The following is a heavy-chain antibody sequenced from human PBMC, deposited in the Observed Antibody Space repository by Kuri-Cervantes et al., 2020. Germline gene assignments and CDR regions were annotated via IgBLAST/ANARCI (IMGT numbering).Heavy chain of an antibody. D-gene: IGHD1-14*01. CDR1: GGSISSYY. CDR2: IYYSGST. J-gene: IGHJ3*02. CDR3: ARAPGDAFDI. Sequence: SETLSLTCTVSGGSISSYYWSWIRQPLGKGPEWIGYIYYSGSTYYNPSLKSRVTISVDTSKNQFSLKLSSVTAADTAVYYCARAPGDAFDIWGQGTMVTVSS. V-gene: IGHV4-59*08.